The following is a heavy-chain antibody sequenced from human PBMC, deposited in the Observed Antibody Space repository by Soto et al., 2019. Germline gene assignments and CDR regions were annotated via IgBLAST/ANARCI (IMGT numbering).Heavy chain of an antibody. D-gene: IGHD1-26*01. CDR3: VVSGSRNPRGYFDY. V-gene: IGHV1-69*01. Sequence: QVQLVQSGAEVKKPGSSVKVSCKASGGTFSSYAISWVRQAPGQGLEWMGGIIPIFGTANYAQKFQGRVTITADESTSTAYMELSSLRSGDTAVYYCVVSGSRNPRGYFDYWGQGTLVTVSS. CDR1: GGTFSSYA. CDR2: IIPIFGTA. J-gene: IGHJ4*02.